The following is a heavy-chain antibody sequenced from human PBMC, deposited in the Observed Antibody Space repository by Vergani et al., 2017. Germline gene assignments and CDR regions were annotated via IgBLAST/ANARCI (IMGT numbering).Heavy chain of an antibody. V-gene: IGHV1-46*03. J-gene: IGHJ4*02. CDR1: GYTFSNYY. CDR2: INPSGGHT. D-gene: IGHD3-9*01. Sequence: QVQVVQSGAAVKKSGASVKVSCKTSGYTFSNYYMHWVRQAPGQGLEWMGIINPSGGHTNYAQKFQGRVTRTRDTSTSTVYMELSSLRSEDTAIYYCARGDYGILTGYRYRGQGTLVTVSA. CDR3: ARGDYGILTGYRY.